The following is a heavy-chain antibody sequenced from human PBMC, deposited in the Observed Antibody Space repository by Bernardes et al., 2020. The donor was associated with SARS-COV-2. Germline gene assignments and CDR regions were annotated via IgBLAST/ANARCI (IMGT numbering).Heavy chain of an antibody. CDR1: GGSISSYY. D-gene: IGHD6-19*01. CDR3: AREVSSGGAFDI. V-gene: IGHV4-59*01. J-gene: IGHJ3*02. Sequence: SETLSLTCTVSGGSISSYYWSWIRQPPGKGLEWIGYIYYSGSTNYNPSLKSRVTISVDTSKNQFSLKLSSVTAADTAVYYCAREVSSGGAFDIWGQGTMVTVSS. CDR2: IYYSGST.